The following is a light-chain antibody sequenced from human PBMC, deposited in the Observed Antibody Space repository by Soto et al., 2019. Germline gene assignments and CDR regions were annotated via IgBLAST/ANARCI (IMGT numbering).Light chain of an antibody. V-gene: IGLV2-14*03. CDR2: DVT. J-gene: IGLJ2*01. CDR3: SSYTTSNTLV. CDR1: SSDVGAYNF. Sequence: QSALTQPASVSGSPGQSITISCTGTSSDVGAYNFVSWYQQHPGKAPKLMIYDVTNRPSGVSSRFSGSKSGNKASLAISGLQAEDEADYYCSSYTTSNTLVFGGGTKLTVL.